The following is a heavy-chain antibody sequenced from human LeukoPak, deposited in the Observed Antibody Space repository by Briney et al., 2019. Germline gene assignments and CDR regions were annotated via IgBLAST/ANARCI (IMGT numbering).Heavy chain of an antibody. J-gene: IGHJ6*03. V-gene: IGHV4-59*01. D-gene: IGHD4-11*01. CDR1: GGSISSYY. CDR2: IYYSGST. CDR3: ARGPTVRAMDV. Sequence: SETLSLTCTVSGGSISSYYWSWIRQPPGKGLEWIGYIYYSGSTNYNPSLESRVTISVDTSKNQFSLKLNSVTAADTAVYYCARGPTVRAMDVWGKGTTVTVSS.